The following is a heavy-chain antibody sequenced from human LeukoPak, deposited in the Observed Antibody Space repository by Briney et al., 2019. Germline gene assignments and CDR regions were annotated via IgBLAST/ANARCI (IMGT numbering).Heavy chain of an antibody. D-gene: IGHD3-9*01. CDR1: GGTFSSYA. CDR3: ASMGYDILTGYPTSGY. V-gene: IGHV1-69*06. CDR2: IIPIFGTA. J-gene: IGHJ4*02. Sequence: SVKVSCKASGGTFSSYAISWVRQAPGQGLEWMGGIIPIFGTANYAQKFQGRVTITADKSTSTAYMELSSLRSEDTAVYYCASMGYDILTGYPTSGYWGQGTLVTVSS.